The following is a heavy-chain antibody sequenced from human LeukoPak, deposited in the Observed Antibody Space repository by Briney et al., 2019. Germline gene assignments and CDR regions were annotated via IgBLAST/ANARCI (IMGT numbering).Heavy chain of an antibody. J-gene: IGHJ4*02. CDR1: GYTFTGYY. Sequence: ASVKVSCKASGYTFTGYYMHWVRQAPGQGLEWMGWINPNSGGTNYAQKFQGRVTMTRDTSISTAYMELSRLRSDDTAVYYCARLFLSSWYPEPFDYWGQGTLVTVSS. V-gene: IGHV1-2*02. D-gene: IGHD6-13*01. CDR3: ARLFLSSWYPEPFDY. CDR2: INPNSGGT.